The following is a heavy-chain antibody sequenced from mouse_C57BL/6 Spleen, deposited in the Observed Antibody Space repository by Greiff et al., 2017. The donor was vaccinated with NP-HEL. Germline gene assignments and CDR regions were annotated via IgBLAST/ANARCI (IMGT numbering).Heavy chain of an antibody. CDR1: GFTFSDYG. J-gene: IGHJ1*03. Sequence: EVQRVESGGGLVKPGGSLKLSCAASGFTFSDYGMHWVRQAPEKGLEWVAYISSGSSTIYYADTVKGRFTISRDNAKNTLFLQMTSLRSEDTAMYYCARRDYDDSYWYFDVWGTGTTVTVSS. CDR3: ARRDYDDSYWYFDV. CDR2: ISSGSSTI. D-gene: IGHD2-4*01. V-gene: IGHV5-17*01.